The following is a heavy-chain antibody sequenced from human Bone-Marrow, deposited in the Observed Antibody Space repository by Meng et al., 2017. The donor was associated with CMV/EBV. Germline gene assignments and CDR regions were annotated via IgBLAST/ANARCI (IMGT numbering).Heavy chain of an antibody. V-gene: IGHV3-30-3*01. CDR1: GFTFSNYA. Sequence: GESLKISCAASGFTFSNYAMSWVRQAPGKGLEWVAVISYDGSIKYYADSVKGRFTISRDNSKNTLYLQMNSLRAEDTAVYYCARDLLEGRYWGQGTLVTVSS. CDR3: ARDLLEGRY. J-gene: IGHJ4*02. CDR2: ISYDGSIK. D-gene: IGHD3-3*01.